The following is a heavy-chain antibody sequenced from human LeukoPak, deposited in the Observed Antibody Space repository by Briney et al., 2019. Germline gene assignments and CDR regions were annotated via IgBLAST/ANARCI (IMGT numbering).Heavy chain of an antibody. CDR3: GRGRYGGNSGLVDY. J-gene: IGHJ4*02. CDR2: ISSDGSNK. CDR1: GFAFSSYA. D-gene: IGHD4-23*01. Sequence: GGSLTLSCVAYGFAFSSYAMHWVRQAPGKVLDWVAVISSDGSNKYYADSVKGRFTISRDNAQNSLYLQMNSLRAEDTAVYYCGRGRYGGNSGLVDYWGQGTLVTVSS. V-gene: IGHV3-30-3*01.